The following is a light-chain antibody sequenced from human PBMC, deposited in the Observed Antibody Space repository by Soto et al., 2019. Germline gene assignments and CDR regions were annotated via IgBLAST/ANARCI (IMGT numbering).Light chain of an antibody. Sequence: EIVLTQSPCTLSLSPGEGATLSFRASQSVSSSSLTWYQQKRGQAPRLLIYGVSTRATGIPDRFSGSGSGTDFTLTISRLEREEVAVYYCNQYQSSFTFGGGTKVEIK. J-gene: IGKJ4*01. CDR2: GVS. CDR1: QSVSSSS. CDR3: NQYQSSFT. V-gene: IGKV3-20*01.